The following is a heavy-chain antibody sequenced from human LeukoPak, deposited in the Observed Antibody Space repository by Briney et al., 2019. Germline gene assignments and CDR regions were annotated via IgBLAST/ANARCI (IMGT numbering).Heavy chain of an antibody. CDR1: GFTFSSYG. CDR2: IRYDGSNK. J-gene: IGHJ4*02. V-gene: IGHV3-30*02. CDR3: AKDRVVVVPAAIGTGFDY. D-gene: IGHD2-2*02. Sequence: PGGSLRLSCAASGFTFSSYGMHWVRQAPGKGLEWVAFIRYDGSNKYYADSVKGRFTISRDNSKNTLYLQMNSLRAEDTAVYYCAKDRVVVVPAAIGTGFDYWGQGTLVTVSS.